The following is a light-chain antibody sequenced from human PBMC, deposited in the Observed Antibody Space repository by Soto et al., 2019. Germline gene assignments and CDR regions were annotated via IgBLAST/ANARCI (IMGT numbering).Light chain of an antibody. Sequence: EIVLTQSPGTLSLSPGERATLSCRASQSVSSNYLAWYQQKPGQAPRLLIYGASSRATGIPDRFSGSGSGTDFTLTINRLEPEDFAVYYCQQYGTSPPRTFGQGTKVEIK. V-gene: IGKV3-20*01. CDR1: QSVSSNY. J-gene: IGKJ1*01. CDR3: QQYGTSPPRT. CDR2: GAS.